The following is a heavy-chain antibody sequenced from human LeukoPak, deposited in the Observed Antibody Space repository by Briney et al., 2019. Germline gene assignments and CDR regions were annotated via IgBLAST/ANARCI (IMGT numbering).Heavy chain of an antibody. D-gene: IGHD4-23*01. CDR1: GFTFSDYW. CDR3: TRVYSSDDNSRCRSFQH. CDR2: IKQDGSEK. Sequence: GGSLRLPCAASGFTFSDYWMTWVRQGPGKGLEWVANIKQDGSEKYYVDSVKGRFTISRDNAKNSLYLQMNNLRVEDTAVYYCTRVYSSDDNSRCRSFQHWGQGTLVTVSS. V-gene: IGHV3-7*01. J-gene: IGHJ1*01.